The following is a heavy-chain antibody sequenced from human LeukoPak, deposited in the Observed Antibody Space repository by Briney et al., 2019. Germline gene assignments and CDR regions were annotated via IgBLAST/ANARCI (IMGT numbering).Heavy chain of an antibody. J-gene: IGHJ5*02. CDR3: AKDPRWRFFRLYNWFDP. CDR1: GFTFSSYA. Sequence: RPGGSLRLSCAASGFTFSSYAMSWVRQAPGKGLEWVSAISGSGGSTYYADSVKGRFTISRDNSKNTLYLQMNSLRAEDTAVYYCAKDPRWRFFRLYNWFDPWGQGTLVTVSS. CDR2: ISGSGGST. D-gene: IGHD4-23*01. V-gene: IGHV3-23*01.